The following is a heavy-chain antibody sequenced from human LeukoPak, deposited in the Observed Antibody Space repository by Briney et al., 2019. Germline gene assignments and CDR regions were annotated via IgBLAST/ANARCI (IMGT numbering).Heavy chain of an antibody. V-gene: IGHV3-7*01. Sequence: GGSLRHSCAASGFTLSSYWMSWVRQAPGKGREWVANIKQDGSEKYYVDSVKGRFTISRDNAKNSLYLQMNSLRAEDTAVYYCATEDYYDSSGYYFDYWGQGTLVTVSS. D-gene: IGHD3-22*01. CDR3: ATEDYYDSSGYYFDY. J-gene: IGHJ4*02. CDR1: GFTLSSYW. CDR2: IKQDGSEK.